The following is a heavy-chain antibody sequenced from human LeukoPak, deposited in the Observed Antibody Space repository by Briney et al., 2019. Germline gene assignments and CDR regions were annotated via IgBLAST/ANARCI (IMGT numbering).Heavy chain of an antibody. CDR3: ARVESSSWYNWFDP. J-gene: IGHJ5*02. CDR2: ISYSGST. V-gene: IGHV4-39*07. CDR1: GGSIRSSSYY. D-gene: IGHD6-13*01. Sequence: SETLSLTCTVSGGSIRSSSYYWGWIRQPPGKGLEWIGSISYSGSTYYNPSLKSRVTISVDTSKNQFSLKLSSVTAADTAVYYCARVESSSWYNWFDPWGQGTLVTVSS.